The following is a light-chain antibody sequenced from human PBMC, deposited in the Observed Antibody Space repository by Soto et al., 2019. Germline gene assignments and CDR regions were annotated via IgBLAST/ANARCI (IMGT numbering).Light chain of an antibody. CDR2: AAS. J-gene: IGKJ4*01. CDR3: QQLNSYPLT. CDR1: QGISSY. V-gene: IGKV1-9*01. Sequence: IQLTQSPSSLSASVGDRVTITCRASQGISSYLAWYQQKPGKAPKLLIYAASTLQSGVPSRFSGSGSGTDFTLTISSLQPEDCATYDCQQLNSYPLTFGGGTKVEIK.